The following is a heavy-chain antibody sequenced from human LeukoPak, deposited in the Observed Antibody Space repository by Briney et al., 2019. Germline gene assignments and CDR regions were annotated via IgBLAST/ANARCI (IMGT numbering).Heavy chain of an antibody. CDR1: GYTLTELS. D-gene: IGHD1-26*01. J-gene: IGHJ4*02. CDR3: ATGGEKSATAEIDY. V-gene: IGHV1-24*01. CDR2: FDPEDGET. Sequence: ASVKVSCKVSGYTLTELSMHWVRQAPGKGLEWMGGFDPEDGETIYAQKFQGRVTMTEDTSTDTAYMERSSLRSEDTAVYYCATGGEKSATAEIDYWGQGTLVTVSS.